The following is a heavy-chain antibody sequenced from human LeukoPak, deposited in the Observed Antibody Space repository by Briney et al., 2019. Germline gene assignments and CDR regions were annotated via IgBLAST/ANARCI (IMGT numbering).Heavy chain of an antibody. CDR1: GYTFSNNW. CDR2: INPSDSYT. Sequence: GESLKISCQGSGYTFSNNWITWVRQMPGKVVEWVGKINPSDSYTDYNPPFQGHVTISADKSISTAYLQWSSLKASDTAIYYCARGLGWLDPWGQGTLVAVSS. V-gene: IGHV5-10-1*01. CDR3: ARGLGWLDP. J-gene: IGHJ5*02.